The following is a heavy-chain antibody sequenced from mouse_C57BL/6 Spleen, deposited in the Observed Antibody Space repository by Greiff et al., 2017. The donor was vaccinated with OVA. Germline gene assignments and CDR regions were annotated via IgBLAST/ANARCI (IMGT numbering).Heavy chain of an antibody. CDR2: YPGSGNTY. CDR3: SATVVDY. Sequence: VQLKQSGPELVKPGASVKMSCKASGYTFTDYYMHWVKQKPGKGLEWIGEIYPGSGNTYYNEKFKGKATLTADTSSSTAYMQLSSLTSEDSAVYFCASATVVDYWGQGTSVTVSS. V-gene: IGHV1-83*01. D-gene: IGHD1-1*01. J-gene: IGHJ4*01. CDR1: YTFTDYYM.